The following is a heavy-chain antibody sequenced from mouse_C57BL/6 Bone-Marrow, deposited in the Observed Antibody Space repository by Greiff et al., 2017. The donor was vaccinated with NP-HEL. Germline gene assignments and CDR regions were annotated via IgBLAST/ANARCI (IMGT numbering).Heavy chain of an antibody. Sequence: VQLQQSVAELVRPGASVKLSCTASGFNIKNTYMHWVKQRPEQGLEWIGRIDPANGNTKYAPKFQGKATIPADTSSNTAYLQLSSLTSEDTAIYYCARNPTVVAPYWYFDVWGTGTTVTVSS. CDR3: ARNPTVVAPYWYFDV. CDR2: IDPANGNT. D-gene: IGHD1-1*01. J-gene: IGHJ1*03. CDR1: GFNIKNTY. V-gene: IGHV14-3*01.